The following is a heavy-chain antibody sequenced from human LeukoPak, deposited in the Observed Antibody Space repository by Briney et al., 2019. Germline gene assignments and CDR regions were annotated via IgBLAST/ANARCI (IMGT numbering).Heavy chain of an antibody. CDR2: IYYSGST. V-gene: IGHV4-59*01. Sequence: PSETLSLTCTVSGGPISSYYRSWIREPPGKGLEWIGYIYYSGSTNYNPSLKSRVTISVDTSKNQFSLKLSSVTAADTAVYYCAREENAVVDYWGQGTLVTVSS. J-gene: IGHJ4*02. CDR1: GGPISSYY. CDR3: AREENAVVDY. D-gene: IGHD2-2*01.